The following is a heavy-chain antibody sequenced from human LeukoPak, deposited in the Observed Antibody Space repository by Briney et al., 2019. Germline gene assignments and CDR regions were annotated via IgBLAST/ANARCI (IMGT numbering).Heavy chain of an antibody. CDR2: FDPEDGET. D-gene: IGHD6-6*01. J-gene: IGHJ5*02. CDR1: GYTLTELS. Sequence: ASVRVSCKVSGYTLTELSMHWGPQAPGKGVERVGGFDPEDGETIYAQKLQGRVTLTDDTSTHTHSMELSSLRSEDTDVYNCATEKQLASRGDLNHWGQGTLVTVSS. V-gene: IGHV1-24*01. CDR3: ATEKQLASRGDLNH.